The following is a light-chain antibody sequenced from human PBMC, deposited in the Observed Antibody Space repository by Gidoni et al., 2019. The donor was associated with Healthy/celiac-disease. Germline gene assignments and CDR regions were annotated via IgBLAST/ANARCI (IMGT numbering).Light chain of an antibody. CDR3: QQYGSSPRT. V-gene: IGKV3-20*01. J-gene: IGKJ1*01. CDR1: QSVSSSY. CDR2: GAS. Sequence: EIVLTQSPGTLSLSPGERATLSCRASQSVSSSYLAWYQQKPGQAPRLLIYGASSRATGIPDRFSGSGSGTDFTLTISRLEPEDFAVYYCQQYGSSPRTFXQXTKVEI.